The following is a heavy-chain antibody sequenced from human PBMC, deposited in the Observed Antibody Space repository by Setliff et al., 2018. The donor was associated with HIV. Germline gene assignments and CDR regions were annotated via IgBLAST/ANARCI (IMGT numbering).Heavy chain of an antibody. D-gene: IGHD3-22*01. J-gene: IGHJ3*02. CDR2: IYHSEST. Sequence: SETLSLTCAVYGGSFSGYYWSWIRQSPGKGLEWIGEIYHSESTNYNPSVKRRVTISIDTSKNQISLKLSSVTAADTAVYYCARGHSYDSYGYYLRGFDIWGPGTMVTVSS. V-gene: IGHV4-34*01. CDR3: ARGHSYDSYGYYLRGFDI. CDR1: GGSFSGYY.